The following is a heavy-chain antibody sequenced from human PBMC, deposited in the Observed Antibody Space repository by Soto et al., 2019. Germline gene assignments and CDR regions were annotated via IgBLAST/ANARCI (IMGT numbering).Heavy chain of an antibody. J-gene: IGHJ4*02. D-gene: IGHD6-13*01. V-gene: IGHV4-31*03. CDR2: MYYSGST. Sequence: QVQLRESGPGLVKPSQTLSLTCTVSGGSINSVGYYWNWIRQHPGKGLQWIGYMYYSGSTYYNPFSQSRVIISADTSENHFSLKLSSVTAADTAVYFCARGYRQSGYSSSWVFDYWGQGTLVNVSS. CDR3: ARGYRQSGYSSSWVFDY. CDR1: GGSINSVGYY.